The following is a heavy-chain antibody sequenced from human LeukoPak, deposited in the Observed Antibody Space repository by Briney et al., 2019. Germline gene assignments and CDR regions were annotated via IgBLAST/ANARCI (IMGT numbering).Heavy chain of an antibody. D-gene: IGHD3-3*01. V-gene: IGHV4-34*01. CDR1: GGSFSGYY. J-gene: IGHJ4*02. CDR3: ARHLTYYDFWSGYSYYFDY. Sequence: PSETLTLICAVYGGSFSGYYWSWIRQPPGKGLEWIGEINHSGSTNYNPSLKSRATISVDTSKNQFSLKLSSVTAPDTAVYYCARHLTYYDFWSGYSYYFDYWGQGTLVTVSS. CDR2: INHSGST.